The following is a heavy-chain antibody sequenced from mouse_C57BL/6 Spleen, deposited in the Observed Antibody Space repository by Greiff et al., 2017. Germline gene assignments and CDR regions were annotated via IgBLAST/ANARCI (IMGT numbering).Heavy chain of an antibody. D-gene: IGHD2-4*01. CDR3: ARYDYDGHYFDY. J-gene: IGHJ2*01. Sequence: EVKLQESGAALVKPGASVKLSCTASGFNIKDSYMHWVKQRTEQGLEWIGRIDPEDGETKYAPKFQGKATITADTSSNTASLQLSSLTSEDTAVYYCARYDYDGHYFDYWGQGTTLTVSS. V-gene: IGHV14-2*01. CDR1: GFNIKDSY. CDR2: IDPEDGET.